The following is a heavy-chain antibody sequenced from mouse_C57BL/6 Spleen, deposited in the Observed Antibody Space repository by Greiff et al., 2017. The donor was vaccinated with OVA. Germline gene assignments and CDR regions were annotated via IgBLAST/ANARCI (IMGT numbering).Heavy chain of an antibody. J-gene: IGHJ1*03. CDR3: ARDYDYEGDWYFDV. V-gene: IGHV5-12*01. D-gene: IGHD2-4*01. CDR2: ISNGGGST. CDR1: GFTFSDYY. Sequence: EVQRVESGGGLVQPGGSLKLSCAASGFTFSDYYMYWVRQTPEKRLEWVAYISNGGGSTYYPDTVKGRFTISRDNAKNTLYLQMSRLKSEDTAMYYCARDYDYEGDWYFDVWGTGTTVTVSS.